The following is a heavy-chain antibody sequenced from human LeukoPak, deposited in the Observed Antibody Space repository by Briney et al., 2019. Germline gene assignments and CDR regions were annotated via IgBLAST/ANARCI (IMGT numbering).Heavy chain of an antibody. CDR2: INSDGSST. Sequence: GGSLRLSCAASGFAFSSYSMNWVRQAPGKGLVWVSRINSDGSSTSYADSVKGRFTISRDNAKNTLYLQMNSLRAEDTAVYYCARDHLSSGSSPDYYYYYYVDVWGKGTTVTISS. CDR1: GFAFSSYS. CDR3: ARDHLSSGSSPDYYYYYYVDV. J-gene: IGHJ6*03. D-gene: IGHD6-19*01. V-gene: IGHV3-74*01.